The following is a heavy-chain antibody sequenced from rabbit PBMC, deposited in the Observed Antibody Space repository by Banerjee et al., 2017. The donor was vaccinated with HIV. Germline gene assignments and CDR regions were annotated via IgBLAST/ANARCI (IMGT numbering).Heavy chain of an antibody. D-gene: IGHD6-1*01. V-gene: IGHV1S45*01. CDR2: IDAGSSGST. CDR1: GFSFSSSYW. CDR3: ARRGAGAAGDNYATGDAFDP. Sequence: EESGGDLVKPGGTLTLTCTVSGFSFSSSYWICWVRQAPGKGLEWIACIDAGSSGSTYYASWAKGRFTISKTSSTTVTLKMTSLTAADTATYFCARRGAGAAGDNYATGDAFDPWGPGTLVTVS. J-gene: IGHJ2*01.